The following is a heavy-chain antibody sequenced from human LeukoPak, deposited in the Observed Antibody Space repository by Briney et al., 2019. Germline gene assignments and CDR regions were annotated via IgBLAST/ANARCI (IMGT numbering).Heavy chain of an antibody. CDR3: AKYYYGSGSPIFDY. Sequence: GGSLRLSCAASGFTFSNYAMSWVRQAPEKGLEWISTISDSGDSTYYLDSVKGRFTISRDNSKYTLYLQMNSLRAEDTAVYYCAKYYYGSGSPIFDYWGQGTLVTVSS. D-gene: IGHD3-10*01. CDR2: ISDSGDST. J-gene: IGHJ4*02. V-gene: IGHV3-23*01. CDR1: GFTFSNYA.